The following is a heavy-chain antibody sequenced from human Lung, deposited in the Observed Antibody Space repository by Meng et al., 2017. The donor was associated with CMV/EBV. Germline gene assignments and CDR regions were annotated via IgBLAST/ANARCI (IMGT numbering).Heavy chain of an antibody. CDR3: TSAPGDY. J-gene: IGHJ4*03. CDR2: INPKSGGT. D-gene: IGHD1-14*01. CDR1: GYTFIDYY. Sequence: QVRLVQSGAEVKKPGASVKVSGKASGYTFIDYYMHWVRQAPGQGLEWVGWINPKSGGTHYAQSFQGRVTITRDTSINTVYVEISSLKSDDTAVYYCTSAPGDYWGQGTLVTVSS. V-gene: IGHV1-2*02.